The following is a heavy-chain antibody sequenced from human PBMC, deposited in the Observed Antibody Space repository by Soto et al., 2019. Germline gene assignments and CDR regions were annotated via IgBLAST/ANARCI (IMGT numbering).Heavy chain of an antibody. CDR1: GYTFTGYY. J-gene: IGHJ4*02. CDR2: INPNSGGT. D-gene: IGHD1-26*01. V-gene: IGHV1-2*02. CDR3: ARDLGGGGAKFWDPAPTRNFDY. Sequence: GAAVKVSCKASGYTFTGYYMHWVRQAPGQGXEWMGWINPNSGGTNYAQKFQGRVTMTRDTSISTAYMELSRLRSDDTAVYYCARDLGGGGAKFWDPAPTRNFDYWGQGTLVTVSS.